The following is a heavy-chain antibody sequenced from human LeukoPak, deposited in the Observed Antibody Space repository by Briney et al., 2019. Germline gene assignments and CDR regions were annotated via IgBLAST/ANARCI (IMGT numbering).Heavy chain of an antibody. Sequence: ASVKVSRKASGCTFSSYAISLVRQAPGQGLEWKGGIIPIFGTANYAQKFQGRVTITTDESTSTASMELSSLRSEDTAVYYCARDIHSSGWRDWYFDLWGRGTLVTVSS. CDR3: ARDIHSSGWRDWYFDL. J-gene: IGHJ2*01. CDR2: IIPIFGTA. D-gene: IGHD6-19*01. V-gene: IGHV1-69*05. CDR1: GCTFSSYA.